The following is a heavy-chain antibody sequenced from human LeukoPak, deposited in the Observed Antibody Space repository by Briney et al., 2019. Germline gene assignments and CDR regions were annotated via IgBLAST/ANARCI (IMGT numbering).Heavy chain of an antibody. CDR3: ARLTGGY. CDR1: GGSIGSYY. Sequence: SETLSLTCNVSGGSIGSYYWSWIRQPPGKGLEWIGYIYYSGNTKYSPSLKSRVTISVDTSKNQFSLKLSSVTAADTAVYYCARLTGGYWGQGILVTVSS. V-gene: IGHV4-59*08. CDR2: IYYSGNT. J-gene: IGHJ4*02. D-gene: IGHD2-15*01.